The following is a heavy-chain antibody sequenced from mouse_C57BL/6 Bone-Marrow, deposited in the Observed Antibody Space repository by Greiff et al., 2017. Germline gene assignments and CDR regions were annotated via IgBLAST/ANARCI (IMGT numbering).Heavy chain of an antibody. CDR1: GYSITSGYY. D-gene: IGHD3-3*01. Sequence: DVQLQESGPGLVKPSQSLSLTCSVTGYSITSGYYWNWIRQFPGNKLEWMGYISYDGSNNYNPSLKNRISITRDTSKNQFFLKLNSVTTEDTATYYCARVRDWSWFAYWGQGTLVTVSA. CDR2: ISYDGSN. V-gene: IGHV3-6*01. J-gene: IGHJ3*01. CDR3: ARVRDWSWFAY.